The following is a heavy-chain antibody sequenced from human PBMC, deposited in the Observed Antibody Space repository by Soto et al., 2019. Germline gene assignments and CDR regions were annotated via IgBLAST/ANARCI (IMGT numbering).Heavy chain of an antibody. V-gene: IGHV3-48*02. CDR3: ARRYAVGGFHYFDY. D-gene: IGHD5-12*01. J-gene: IGHJ4*02. CDR1: GFTFSSYS. Sequence: EVQLVESGGGLVQPGGSLRLSCAASGFTFSSYSMNWVRQASGKGLEWVSYISSSSSTIYYADSVKGRFTISRDNAKNSLYLQMSRLRDEDKAVYYCARRYAVGGFHYFDYWGQGTLVTVSS. CDR2: ISSSSSTI.